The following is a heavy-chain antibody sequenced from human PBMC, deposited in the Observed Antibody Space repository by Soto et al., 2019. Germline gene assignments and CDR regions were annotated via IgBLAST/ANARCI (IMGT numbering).Heavy chain of an antibody. CDR1: GFTFSSYG. CDR2: LSDDGSSK. V-gene: IGHV3-30*18. CDR3: AKDQTHAFDI. Sequence: QVQLVESGGGVVQPGRSLRLSCAASGFTFSSYGMYWVRQAPGKGLEWVAVLSDDGSSKYYAESVKGRFTISRDNSKSTLYLQMNSRRLEDTAVYYCAKDQTHAFDIGGQGTMVSVSS. J-gene: IGHJ3*02.